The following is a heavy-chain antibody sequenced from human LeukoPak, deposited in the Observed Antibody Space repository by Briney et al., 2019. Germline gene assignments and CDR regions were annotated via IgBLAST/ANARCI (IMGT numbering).Heavy chain of an antibody. Sequence: SETLSLTCTVSGGSISSSSYYWSWIRQPPGKGLEWIGYIYYSGSTYYNPSLKGRVAISVDTSKNQFSLKLSSVTAADTAVYYCARGGEAAAGFDYWGQGTLVTVSS. CDR2: IYYSGST. V-gene: IGHV4-61*01. D-gene: IGHD6-13*01. CDR3: ARGGEAAAGFDY. CDR1: GGSISSSSYY. J-gene: IGHJ4*02.